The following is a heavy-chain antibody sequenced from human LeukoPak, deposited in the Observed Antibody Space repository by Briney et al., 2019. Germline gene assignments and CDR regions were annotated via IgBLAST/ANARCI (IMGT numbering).Heavy chain of an antibody. CDR3: AREYGGGYYDSSGYYSFDY. CDR2: ISSSSSTI. J-gene: IGHJ4*02. CDR1: GFTFSSYG. D-gene: IGHD3-22*01. V-gene: IGHV3-48*04. Sequence: GGSLRLSCAASGFTFSSYGMNWVRQAPGKGLEWVSYISSSSSTIYYADSVKGRFTISRDNAKNSLYLQMNSLRAEDTAVYYCAREYGGGYYDSSGYYSFDYWGQGTLVTVSS.